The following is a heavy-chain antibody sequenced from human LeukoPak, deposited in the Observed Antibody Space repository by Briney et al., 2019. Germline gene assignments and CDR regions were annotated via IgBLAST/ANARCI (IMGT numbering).Heavy chain of an antibody. J-gene: IGHJ4*02. CDR2: IYYSGST. V-gene: IGHV4-59*01. CDR3: ARGGGGYCSSTSCFPGTT. CDR1: GGSISSYY. D-gene: IGHD2-2*01. Sequence: PSETLSLTCTVSGGSISSYYWSWIRQPPGKGLERIGYIYYSGSTNYNPSLKSRVTISVDTSKNQFSLKLSSVTAADTAVYYCARGGGGYCSSTSCFPGTTWGQGTLVTVSS.